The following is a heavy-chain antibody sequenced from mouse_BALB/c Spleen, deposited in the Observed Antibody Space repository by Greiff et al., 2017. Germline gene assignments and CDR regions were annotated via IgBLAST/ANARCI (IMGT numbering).Heavy chain of an antibody. CDR3: ARERGDYSYYYAMDY. D-gene: IGHD2-4*01. CDR1: GFTFSSYA. V-gene: IGHV5-9-4*01. J-gene: IGHJ4*01. CDR2: ISSGGSYT. Sequence: DVQLVESGGGLVKPGGSLKLSCAASGFTFSSYAMSWVRQSPEKRLEWVAEISSGGSYTYYPDTVTGRFTISRDNAKNTLYLEMSSLRSEDTAMYYCARERGDYSYYYAMDYWGQGTSVTVSS.